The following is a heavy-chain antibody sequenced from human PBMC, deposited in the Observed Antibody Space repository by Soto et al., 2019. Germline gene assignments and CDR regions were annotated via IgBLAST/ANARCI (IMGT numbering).Heavy chain of an antibody. CDR1: GYTFTGYY. J-gene: IGHJ4*02. D-gene: IGHD3-10*01. Sequence: ASVKVSCKASGYTFTGYYMHWVRQAPGQGLEWMGWINPNSGGTNYAQKFQGWVTMTRDTSISTAYMELSRLRSDDTAVYYCARDNGSGRYHFDYWDQGTLVTVSS. CDR3: ARDNGSGRYHFDY. V-gene: IGHV1-2*04. CDR2: INPNSGGT.